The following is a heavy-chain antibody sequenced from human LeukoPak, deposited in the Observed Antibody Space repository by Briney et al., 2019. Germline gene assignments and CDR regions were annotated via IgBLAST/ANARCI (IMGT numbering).Heavy chain of an antibody. CDR1: GYTFTSYG. CDR3: ARWSWDFGPTDAFDI. CDR2: ISAYNGNT. J-gene: IGHJ3*02. V-gene: IGHV1-18*01. Sequence: ASVKVSCKASGYTFTSYGISWVRQAPGQGLEWMGWISAYNGNTNYAQKLQGRVTMTTDTSTSTAYMELRSLRSDDTAVYYCARWSWDFGPTDAFDIWGQGTMVTVSS. D-gene: IGHD1-26*01.